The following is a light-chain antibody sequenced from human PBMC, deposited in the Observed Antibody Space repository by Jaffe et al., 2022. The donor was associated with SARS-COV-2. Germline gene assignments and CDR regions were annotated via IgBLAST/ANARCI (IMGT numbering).Light chain of an antibody. J-gene: IGLJ2*01. CDR1: NSNIGNNY. Sequence: QSVLTQPPSVSAAPGQRVTISCSGINSNIGNNYVSWYQQLPGTTPKLLIFENDKRPSEIPDRFSGSRSGPSATLAITGLRTADEADYYCATWDSTLSIGVFGGGTKLTV. CDR3: ATWDSTLSIGV. V-gene: IGLV1-51*02. CDR2: END.